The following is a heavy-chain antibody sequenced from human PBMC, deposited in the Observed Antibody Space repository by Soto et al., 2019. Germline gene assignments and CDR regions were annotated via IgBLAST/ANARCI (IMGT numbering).Heavy chain of an antibody. CDR2: ISSSSSYT. J-gene: IGHJ3*02. Sequence: QVPLVESGGGLVKPGGSLRLSCAASGFTFSDYYMSWIRQAPGKGLEWVSYISSSSSYTNYADSVKGRFTISRDNAKNSLYLQMNSLRAEDTAVYYCASERIRWLAHDAFDIWGQGTMVTVSS. D-gene: IGHD6-19*01. CDR3: ASERIRWLAHDAFDI. V-gene: IGHV3-11*06. CDR1: GFTFSDYY.